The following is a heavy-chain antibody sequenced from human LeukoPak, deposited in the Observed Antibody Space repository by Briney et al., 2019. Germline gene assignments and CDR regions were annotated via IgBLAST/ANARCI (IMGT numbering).Heavy chain of an antibody. Sequence: SETLCLTCTASGSTSTHYWSWSGDRAGQGLQWIGYIYHNGGTSYNPSLKSRVTISADTSTNQFSLKLYSVTAADTAVYYCAGSRDSPHYYGMDVWGQGTTVTVFS. V-gene: IGHV4-59*11. CDR1: GSTSTHY. CDR3: AGSRDSPHYYGMDV. D-gene: IGHD3-22*01. J-gene: IGHJ6*02. CDR2: IYHNGGT.